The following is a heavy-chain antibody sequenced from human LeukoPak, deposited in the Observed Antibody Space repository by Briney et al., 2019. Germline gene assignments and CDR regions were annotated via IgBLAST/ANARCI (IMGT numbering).Heavy chain of an antibody. D-gene: IGHD5-18*01. CDR2: IIPIFGTA. CDR1: GGTVGSSV. CDR3: AKEGDTALVTGYFDL. Sequence: GASLKVSCKDSGGTVGSSVISWVRQAPRQGLEWMGGIIPIFGTAHYAQKFQGRLTITADESTSTVYMEMSSLRSEDTAMYYCAKEGDTALVTGYFDLWGRGTLVTVSS. J-gene: IGHJ2*01. V-gene: IGHV1-69*13.